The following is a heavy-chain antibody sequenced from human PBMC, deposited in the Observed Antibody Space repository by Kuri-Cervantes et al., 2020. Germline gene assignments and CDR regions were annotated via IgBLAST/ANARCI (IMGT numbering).Heavy chain of an antibody. V-gene: IGHV1-2*02. CDR3: ARDPATRTPLDY. D-gene: IGHD2-2*01. J-gene: IGHJ4*02. CDR1: GYTFSSYD. Sequence: ASVKVSCKASGYTFSSYDINWVRQATGQGLEWMGWVNGKSGDTTFAQRFQGRVTMTRDTSLSTAYMELTSLRPDDTAVYFCARDPATRTPLDYWGQGTPVTVSS. CDR2: VNGKSGDT.